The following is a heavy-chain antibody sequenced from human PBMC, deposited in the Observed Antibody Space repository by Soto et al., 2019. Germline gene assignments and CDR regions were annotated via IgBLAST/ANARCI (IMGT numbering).Heavy chain of an antibody. CDR3: ARVYSGSYSDS. CDR2: IFHSGST. CDR1: GGSMRSNNR. Sequence: SETLSLTCAVSGGSMRSNNRWSWVRQPPGKGLEWIGEIFHSGSTNYNPSLKTRVTISVDKSKNQFSLKLSSVTAADTAVYYCARVYSGSYSDSWGQGTLVTVSS. J-gene: IGHJ4*02. D-gene: IGHD1-26*01. V-gene: IGHV4-4*02.